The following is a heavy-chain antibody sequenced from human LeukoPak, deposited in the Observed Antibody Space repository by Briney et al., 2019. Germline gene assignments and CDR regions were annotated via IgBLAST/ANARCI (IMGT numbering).Heavy chain of an antibody. Sequence: PGGSLRLSCAASGFTFSNYNMDWVRQAPGKGLEWVSYIDRSSSIIYYADSVMGRFTISRDNAKNSLYLQMNSLRAEDTAVYYCARDSHASSWYQDFWGRGTLVIVSS. D-gene: IGHD6-13*01. CDR2: IDRSSSII. J-gene: IGHJ4*02. V-gene: IGHV3-48*04. CDR3: ARDSHASSWYQDF. CDR1: GFTFSNYN.